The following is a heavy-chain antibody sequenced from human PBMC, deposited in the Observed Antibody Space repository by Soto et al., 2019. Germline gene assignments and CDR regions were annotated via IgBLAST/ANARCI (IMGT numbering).Heavy chain of an antibody. CDR1: GFIFTRYS. CDR3: ARESGDLTSNFDY. Sequence: NPGGSLRLSCAASGFIFTRYSMNWVRQAPGKGLEWVSSISSTTNYIYYGDSMKGRFTISRDNAKNSLYLEMNSLRAEDTAVYYCARESGDLTSNFDYWGQGTLVTVSS. J-gene: IGHJ4*02. CDR2: ISSTTNYI. D-gene: IGHD3-10*01. V-gene: IGHV3-21*06.